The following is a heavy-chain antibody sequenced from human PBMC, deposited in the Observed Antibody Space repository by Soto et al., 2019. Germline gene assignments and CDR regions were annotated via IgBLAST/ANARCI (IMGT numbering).Heavy chain of an antibody. CDR3: ARDTSGSYYYYMDV. D-gene: IGHD3-3*01. CDR2: IYYSGST. Sequence: SETLSLTCTVSGGSVSSSSYYWSWIRQHPGKGLEWIGYIYYSGSTYYNPSLKSRVTISVDTSKNQFSLKLSSVTAADTAVYYCARDTSGSYYYYMDVWGKGTTVTV. J-gene: IGHJ6*03. CDR1: GGSVSSSSYY. V-gene: IGHV4-31*03.